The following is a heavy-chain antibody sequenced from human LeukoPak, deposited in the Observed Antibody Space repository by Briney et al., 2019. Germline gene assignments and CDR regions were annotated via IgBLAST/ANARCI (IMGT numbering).Heavy chain of an antibody. V-gene: IGHV5-51*01. J-gene: IGHJ5*02. Sequence: GESLKISCKGSGYSFTSYWIGWVRQMAGKGLEWMGSIYPVDSDTRYSPSFQGQVTISADKSISTAYLQWSSLRASDTAMYYCARHLRGDYGPNWFDPWGQGTLVTVSS. D-gene: IGHD4-17*01. CDR3: ARHLRGDYGPNWFDP. CDR1: GYSFTSYW. CDR2: IYPVDSDT.